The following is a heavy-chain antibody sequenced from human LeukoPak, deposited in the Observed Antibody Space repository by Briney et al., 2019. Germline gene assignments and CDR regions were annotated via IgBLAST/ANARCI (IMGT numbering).Heavy chain of an antibody. CDR3: ARGGADAIDPPGKERIDYYYYMDV. CDR2: INHSGST. D-gene: IGHD2-2*01. V-gene: IGHV4-34*01. Sequence: PSETLSLTCAVYGGSFSGYYWSWIRQPPGKGLEWIGEINHSGSTNYNPSLKSRVTISVDTSKNQFSLKLSSVTAADTAVYYCARGGADAIDPPGKERIDYYYYMDVWGKGTTVTISS. CDR1: GGSFSGYY. J-gene: IGHJ6*03.